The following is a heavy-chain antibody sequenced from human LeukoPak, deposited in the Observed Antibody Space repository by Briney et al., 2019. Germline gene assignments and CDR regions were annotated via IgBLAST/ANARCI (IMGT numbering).Heavy chain of an antibody. CDR1: GFTFSSYA. Sequence: PGGSLRLSCAASGFTFSSYAMHWVRQAPGKGLEWVSVISYDGSDKYYADSVKGRFTISRDNSKNTVHLQMNSLRPEDTAVYYCPRGSAGSTFTSMDVWGKGTTVTVSS. D-gene: IGHD6-13*01. V-gene: IGHV3-30*01. CDR3: PRGSAGSTFTSMDV. J-gene: IGHJ6*03. CDR2: ISYDGSDK.